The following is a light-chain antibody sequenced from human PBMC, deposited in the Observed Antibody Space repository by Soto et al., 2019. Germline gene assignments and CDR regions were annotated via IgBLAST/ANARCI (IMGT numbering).Light chain of an antibody. CDR2: LNSDGSH. Sequence: QSVLTQSPSASASLGASVKLTCTLSSGHSSYAIAWHQQQPEKGPRYLMKLNSDGSHSKGDGIPDRVSGSSSGAERYLTISSLQSEDEADYECQTWGTGTYVVFGGGTQLTVL. CDR3: QTWGTGTYVV. V-gene: IGLV4-69*01. J-gene: IGLJ2*01. CDR1: SGHSSYA.